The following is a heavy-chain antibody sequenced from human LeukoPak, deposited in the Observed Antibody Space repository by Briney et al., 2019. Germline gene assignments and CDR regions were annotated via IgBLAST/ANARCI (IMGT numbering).Heavy chain of an antibody. V-gene: IGHV4-34*01. CDR2: INHSGNA. CDR1: GGSFSDYH. J-gene: IGHJ6*02. Sequence: PSETLSLTCDISGGSFSDYHWTWIRQPPGKGLEWIGEINHSGNANYNPSLKSRVTISVDTSKNQFSLSLSSVTAADAAVYYCARGPPPYGMDVWGQGTTVTVSS. CDR3: ARGPPPYGMDV.